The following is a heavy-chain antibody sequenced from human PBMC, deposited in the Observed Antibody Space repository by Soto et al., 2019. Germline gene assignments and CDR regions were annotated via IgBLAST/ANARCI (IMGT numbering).Heavy chain of an antibody. D-gene: IGHD6-13*01. CDR1: GYTFTSYG. Sequence: QVQLVQSGAEVKKPGASVKVSCKASGYTFTSYGISWVRQAPGQGLEWMGWISAYNGNTNYAQKLQGRVTMTTDTSTSTASMELRSLRSDDTAVYYCARGGPYSSSDFYYYGMDVWGQGTTVTVSS. J-gene: IGHJ6*02. CDR3: ARGGPYSSSDFYYYGMDV. CDR2: ISAYNGNT. V-gene: IGHV1-18*04.